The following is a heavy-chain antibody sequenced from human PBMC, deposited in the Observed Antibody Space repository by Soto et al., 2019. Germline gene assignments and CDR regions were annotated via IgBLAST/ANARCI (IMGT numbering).Heavy chain of an antibody. V-gene: IGHV3-30*18. CDR2: ISYDGSNK. CDR3: AKDLGGEETDYGDYYYYGMDV. CDR1: GFTFSSYG. Sequence: GGSLRLSCAASGFTFSSYGMHWVRQAPGKGLEWVAVISYDGSNKYYADSVKGRFTISRDNSKNTLYLQMNSLRAEDTAVYYCAKDLGGEETDYGDYYYYGMDVWGQGTTVTVSS. D-gene: IGHD4-17*01. J-gene: IGHJ6*02.